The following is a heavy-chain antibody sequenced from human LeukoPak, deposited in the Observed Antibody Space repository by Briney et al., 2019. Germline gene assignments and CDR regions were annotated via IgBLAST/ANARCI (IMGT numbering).Heavy chain of an antibody. J-gene: IGHJ5*02. CDR2: IYTSGST. D-gene: IGHD3-22*01. Sequence: SQTLSLTCTVSGGSISSGSYYWSWIRQPAGKGLEWIGRIYTSGSTNYNPSLKSRVTMSVDTSKNQFSLKLSSVTAADTAVYYCARGYYDRGGDWFDPWGQGTLVTVSS. CDR1: GGSISSGSYY. CDR3: ARGYYDRGGDWFDP. V-gene: IGHV4-61*02.